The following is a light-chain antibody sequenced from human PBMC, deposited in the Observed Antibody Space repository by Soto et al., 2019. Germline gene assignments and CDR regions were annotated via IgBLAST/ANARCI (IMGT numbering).Light chain of an antibody. Sequence: DIQMTQSPSSLSASVGDRVTITCRASQSISSYLNWYQQKLGKAPKLLIYAASSLQSGVPSRFSGSGSGTDFTLTISSLQPEDFATYYCQQSYSTPETFGRGTKLEIK. CDR1: QSISSY. CDR2: AAS. CDR3: QQSYSTPET. J-gene: IGKJ2*01. V-gene: IGKV1-39*01.